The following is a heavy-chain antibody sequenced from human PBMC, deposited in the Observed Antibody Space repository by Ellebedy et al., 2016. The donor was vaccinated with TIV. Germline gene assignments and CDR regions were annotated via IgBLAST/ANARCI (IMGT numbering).Heavy chain of an antibody. CDR2: ISGSGGST. V-gene: IGHV3-23*01. J-gene: IGHJ4*02. D-gene: IGHD3-22*01. CDR3: AKFQNYYDSSGYYYVPFDY. CDR1: GFTFSSYA. Sequence: GGSLRLSXAASGFTFSSYAMSWVRQAPGKGLEWVSTISGSGGSTYYADSVKGRFTISRDNSKNTLYLQMNSLRAEDTAVYYCAKFQNYYDSSGYYYVPFDYWGQGTLVTVSS.